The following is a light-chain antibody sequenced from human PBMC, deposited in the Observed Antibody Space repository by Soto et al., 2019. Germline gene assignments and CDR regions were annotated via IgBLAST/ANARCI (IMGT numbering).Light chain of an antibody. CDR1: SSNIGAGYD. J-gene: IGLJ2*01. V-gene: IGLV1-40*01. CDR3: QSYDSSLSAAV. CDR2: GNS. Sequence: QAVVTQPPSVSGAPGQKAIISCTGSSSNIGAGYDVHWYQQLPGTAPKLLIYGNSNRPSGVPDRLSGSKSGTSASLAITGLQVEDEADYYCQSYDSSLSAAVFGGGTKLTVL.